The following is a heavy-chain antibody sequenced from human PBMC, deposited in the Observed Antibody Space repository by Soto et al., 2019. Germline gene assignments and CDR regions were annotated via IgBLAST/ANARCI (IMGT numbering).Heavy chain of an antibody. D-gene: IGHD6-13*01. V-gene: IGHV4-59*01. J-gene: IGHJ6*02. Sequence: PSETLSLTCTVSGGSISSYYWSWIRQPPGKGLEWIGYIYYSGSTNYNPSIKSRVTISVDTSKNQFSLKLSSVTAADTAVYYCARELIAAVDSDYYYYYGMDVWGQGTTVTVSS. CDR1: GGSISSYY. CDR3: ARELIAAVDSDYYYYYGMDV. CDR2: IYYSGST.